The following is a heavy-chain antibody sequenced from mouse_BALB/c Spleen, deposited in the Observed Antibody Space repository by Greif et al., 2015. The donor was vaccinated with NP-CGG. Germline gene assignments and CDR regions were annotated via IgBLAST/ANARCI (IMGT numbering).Heavy chain of an antibody. D-gene: IGHD2-12*01. V-gene: IGHV1-69*02. J-gene: IGHJ3*01. Sequence: VQLQQSGAELVRPGASVKLSCKASGYTFTSYWINWVKQRPGQGLEWIGNIYPSDSYTNYNQKFKDKAALTVDKSSSTAYMQLSSPTSEDSAVYYCTRERGNDAFAYWGQGTLVTVSA. CDR1: GYTFTSYW. CDR2: IYPSDSYT. CDR3: TRERGNDAFAY.